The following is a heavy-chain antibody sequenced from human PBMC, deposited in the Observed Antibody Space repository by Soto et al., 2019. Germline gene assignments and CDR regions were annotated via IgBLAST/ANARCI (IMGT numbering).Heavy chain of an antibody. CDR3: AGYYYDSSGYFDYYYYGMDV. CDR1: GFTFSSYG. V-gene: IGHV3-33*01. CDR2: IWYDGSNK. J-gene: IGHJ6*02. Sequence: QVQLVESGGGVVQPGRSLRLSCAASGFTFSSYGMHWVRQVPGKGLEWVAVIWYDGSNKYYADSVKGRFTISRDNSKNTLYLQMNSLRAEDTAVYYCAGYYYDSSGYFDYYYYGMDVWGQGTTVTVSS. D-gene: IGHD3-22*01.